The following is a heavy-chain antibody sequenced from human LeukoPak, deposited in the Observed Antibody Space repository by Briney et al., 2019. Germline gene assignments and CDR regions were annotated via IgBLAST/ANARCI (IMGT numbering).Heavy chain of an antibody. V-gene: IGHV3-30*18. CDR2: IAYDGSNE. Sequence: GGSLRLSCAASGFTFSTYGMHWVRQAPGKGLEWVAVIAYDGSNEFYADSVKGRFTISRDNSKNTLYLQMNSLRAEDTAVYCCAKDGRDYYDSSGYYDYWGQGTLVTVSS. J-gene: IGHJ4*02. CDR3: AKDGRDYYDSSGYYDY. D-gene: IGHD3-22*01. CDR1: GFTFSTYG.